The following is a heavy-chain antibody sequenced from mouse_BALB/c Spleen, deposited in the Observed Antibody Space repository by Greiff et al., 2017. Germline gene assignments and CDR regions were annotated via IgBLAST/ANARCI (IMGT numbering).Heavy chain of an antibody. CDR1: GFTFSSFG. Sequence: EVKLVESGGGLVQPGGSRKLSCAASGFTFSSFGMHWVRQAPEKGLEWVAYISSGSSTIYYADTVKGRFTISRDNPKNTLFLQMTSLRSEDTAMYYCARGNYYDYDEGYYFDYWGQGTTLTVSS. CDR3: ARGNYYDYDEGYYFDY. J-gene: IGHJ2*01. CDR2: ISSGSSTI. V-gene: IGHV5-17*02. D-gene: IGHD2-4*01.